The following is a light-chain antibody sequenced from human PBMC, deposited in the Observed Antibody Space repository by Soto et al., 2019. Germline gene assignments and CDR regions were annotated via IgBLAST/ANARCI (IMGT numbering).Light chain of an antibody. CDR3: QQYTNWPPWT. V-gene: IGKV3-15*01. CDR2: GAS. CDR1: QSVSSN. J-gene: IGKJ1*01. Sequence: MVRNQSAPAVYVNTGERATLSCRASQSVSSNLAWYQQKPGQAPRLLIYGASTRATGIPARFSGSGSGTEFTLTISSLQSEDFAVHSCQQYTNWPPWTYGRGTKVDIK.